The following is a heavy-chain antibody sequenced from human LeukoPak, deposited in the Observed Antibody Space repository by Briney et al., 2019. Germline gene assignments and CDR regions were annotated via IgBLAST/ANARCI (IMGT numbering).Heavy chain of an antibody. Sequence: ASVKVSCKASGYTFTSDDINWVRQATGQGLEWMGWMNPNSGNTGYAQKFQGRVTMTRNTSISTAYMELSSLRSEDTAVYYCARGPLSSSSTPYYYYMDVWGKGTTVTVSS. J-gene: IGHJ6*03. V-gene: IGHV1-8*01. CDR3: ARGPLSSSSTPYYYYMDV. CDR2: MNPNSGNT. CDR1: GYTFTSDD. D-gene: IGHD6-6*01.